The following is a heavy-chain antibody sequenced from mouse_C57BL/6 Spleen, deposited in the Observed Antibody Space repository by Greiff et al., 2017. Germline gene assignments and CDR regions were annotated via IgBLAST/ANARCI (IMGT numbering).Heavy chain of an antibody. CDR2: ISSGGSYT. CDR1: GFTFSRYG. V-gene: IGHV5-6*01. D-gene: IGHD1-1*01. J-gene: IGHJ3*01. Sequence: EVQLVESGGDLVKPGGSLKLSCAASGFTFSRYGMSWVRQTPDKRLEWVATISSGGSYTYYPDSVKGRFTISRDNAKNTLYLQMSSLKSEDTAMYYCASYYGSSSFAYWGQGTLVTVSA. CDR3: ASYYGSSSFAY.